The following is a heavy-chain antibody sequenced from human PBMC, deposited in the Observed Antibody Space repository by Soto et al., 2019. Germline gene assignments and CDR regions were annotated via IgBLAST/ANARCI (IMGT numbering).Heavy chain of an antibody. J-gene: IGHJ5*02. CDR1: GFSLSTSGVG. Sequence: SGPTLVNPTQTLTLTCNFSGFSLSTSGVGVGWIRQPPGKALEWLALIYWDDDKRYSPSLKSRLTITKDTSKNQVVLTMTNMDPVATATYYCAHRRQDSLKPNWFDPWGQGTLVTVSS. V-gene: IGHV2-5*02. CDR3: AHRRQDSLKPNWFDP. D-gene: IGHD2-15*01. CDR2: IYWDDDK.